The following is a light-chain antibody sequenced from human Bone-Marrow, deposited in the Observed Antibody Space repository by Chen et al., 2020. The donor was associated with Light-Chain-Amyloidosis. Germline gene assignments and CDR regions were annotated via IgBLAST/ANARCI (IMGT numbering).Light chain of an antibody. V-gene: IGLV3-25*03. CDR1: ALPTKY. CDR2: RDT. Sequence: SYELTQPPSVSVSPGQTARTTCSGDALPTKYAYWYQQKPGQAPVLVIHRDTERPSGISERCSGASSGTTATVTISGVQAEDEADYHCQSADSSGTYEVIFGGGTKLTVL. J-gene: IGLJ2*01. CDR3: QSADSSGTYEVI.